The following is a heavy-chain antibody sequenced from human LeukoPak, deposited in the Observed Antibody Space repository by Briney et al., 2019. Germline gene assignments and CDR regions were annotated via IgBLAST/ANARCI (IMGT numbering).Heavy chain of an antibody. V-gene: IGHV3-23*01. Sequence: GGSLRLSCAASGFNFNDAAMTWVRQAPGKGLEWVSLIASSGRNTYYTDSVRGRFTISRDNSKKTLSLQMNSLRAYDTAVYYCVRLGGGYVGLNDYWGQGTLVTVSS. D-gene: IGHD5-12*01. CDR1: GFNFNDAA. CDR3: VRLGGGYVGLNDY. CDR2: IASSGRNT. J-gene: IGHJ4*02.